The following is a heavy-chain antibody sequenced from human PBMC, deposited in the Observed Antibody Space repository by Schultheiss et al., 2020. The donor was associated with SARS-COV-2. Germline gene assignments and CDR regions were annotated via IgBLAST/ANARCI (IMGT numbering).Heavy chain of an antibody. Sequence: SETLSLTCTVSGGSISSYYWSWIRQPPGKGLEWIGYIYYSGSTNYNPSLKSRVTISVDTSKNQFSLKLNSVTPEDTAVYYCAREDSSGWSKLYRWFDYWGQGTLVTVSS. D-gene: IGHD6-19*01. V-gene: IGHV4-59*12. CDR2: IYYSGST. CDR3: AREDSSGWSKLYRWFDY. CDR1: GGSISSYY. J-gene: IGHJ4*02.